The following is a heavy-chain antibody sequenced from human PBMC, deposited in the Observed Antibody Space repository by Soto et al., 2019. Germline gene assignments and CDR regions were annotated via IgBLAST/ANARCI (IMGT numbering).Heavy chain of an antibody. CDR2: ISYDGSNK. CDR1: GFTFSSYG. Sequence: GGSLRLSCAASGFTFSSYGMHWVRQAPGKGLEWVAVISYDGSNKYYADSVKGRFTISRDNSKNTLYLQMNSLRAEDTAVYYCAKGDYYGSGSYWYYFDYWGQGTLVTVSS. J-gene: IGHJ4*02. D-gene: IGHD3-10*01. CDR3: AKGDYYGSGSYWYYFDY. V-gene: IGHV3-30*18.